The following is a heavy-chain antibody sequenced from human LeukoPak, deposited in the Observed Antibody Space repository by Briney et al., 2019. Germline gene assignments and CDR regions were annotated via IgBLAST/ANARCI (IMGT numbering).Heavy chain of an antibody. V-gene: IGHV3-9*01. Sequence: GGSLRLSCAASGFTFDDYAMHWVRQAPGKGLEWVSGISWNSGSIGYADSVKGRFTISRDNAKNSLYLQMNSLRAEDTAVYYCAREGQLALYYFDYWGQGTLVTVSS. CDR1: GFTFDDYA. J-gene: IGHJ4*02. CDR3: AREGQLALYYFDY. CDR2: ISWNSGSI. D-gene: IGHD6-6*01.